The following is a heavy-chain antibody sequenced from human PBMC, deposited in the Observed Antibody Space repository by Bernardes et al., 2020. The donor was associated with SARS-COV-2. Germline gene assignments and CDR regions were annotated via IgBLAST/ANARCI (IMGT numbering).Heavy chain of an antibody. Sequence: TLAKPTQTLTLTYTFSGFSLSTSGMCVSWIRQPPGKALEWLARIDWDDDKYYSTSLKTRLTISKDTSKNQVVLTMTNMDPVDTATYYCARTHGVVTIDSYGMDVWGQGTTVTVSS. CDR3: ARTHGVVTIDSYGMDV. J-gene: IGHJ6*02. V-gene: IGHV2-70*11. D-gene: IGHD3-3*01. CDR2: IDWDDDK. CDR1: GFSLSTSGMC.